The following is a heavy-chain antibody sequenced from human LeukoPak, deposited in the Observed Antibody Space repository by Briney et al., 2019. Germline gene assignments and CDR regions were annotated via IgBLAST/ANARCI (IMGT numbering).Heavy chain of an antibody. CDR3: AKMAIAKGATQGRGFLQFDL. V-gene: IGHV3-23*01. CDR2: ITGTGFDT. J-gene: IGHJ5*02. D-gene: IGHD2-21*01. CDR1: GWTFDKQA. Sequence: GGSLSLSCAAYGWTFDKQAMTWVRQAPGKGLEWVSLITGTGFDTYTANSVKGRFITSRDNSKNSLYLRLNSLRPEDTAMYYCAKMAIAKGATQGRGFLQFDLWGQGTLVTVSS.